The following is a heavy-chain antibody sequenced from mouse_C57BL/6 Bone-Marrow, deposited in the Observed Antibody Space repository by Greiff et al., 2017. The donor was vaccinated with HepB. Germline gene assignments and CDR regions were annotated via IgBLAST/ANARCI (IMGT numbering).Heavy chain of an antibody. CDR2: ISYDGSN. D-gene: IGHD1-1*01. CDR1: GYSITSGYY. J-gene: IGHJ2*01. Sequence: EVHLVESGPGLVKPSQSLSLTCSVTGYSITSGYYWNWIRQFPGNKLEWMGYISYDGSNNYNPSLKNRISITRDTSKNQFFLKLNSVTTEDTATYYCARGGGITTYYFDYWGQGTTLTVSS. V-gene: IGHV3-6*01. CDR3: ARGGGITTYYFDY.